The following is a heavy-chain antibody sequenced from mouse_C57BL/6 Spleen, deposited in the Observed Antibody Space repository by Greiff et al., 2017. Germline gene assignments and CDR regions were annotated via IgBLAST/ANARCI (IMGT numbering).Heavy chain of an antibody. CDR1: GYTFTDYY. CDR2: INPNNGGT. CDR3: AYDHGNPFYAMDY. J-gene: IGHJ4*01. D-gene: IGHD2-1*01. V-gene: IGHV1-26*01. Sequence: VQLQQSGPELVKPGASVKISCKASGYTFTDYYMNWVKQSHGKSLEWIGDINPNNGGTSYNQKFKGKATLTVDKSSSTAYMELRSLTSEDSAVYYCAYDHGNPFYAMDYWGQGTSVTVSS.